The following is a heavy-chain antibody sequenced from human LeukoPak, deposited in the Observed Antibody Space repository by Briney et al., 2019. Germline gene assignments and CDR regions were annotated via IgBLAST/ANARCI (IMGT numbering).Heavy chain of an antibody. CDR1: GYTFTSYY. Sequence: ASVKVSCKVSGYTFTSYYMHWVRQAPGQGLEWMGIINPSGGSTSYAQKFQGRVTMTRDTSTSTVYMELSSLRSEDTAVYYCARDAHPRNYGSGSYSHWGQGTLVTVSS. J-gene: IGHJ4*02. V-gene: IGHV1-46*03. CDR3: ARDAHPRNYGSGSYSH. D-gene: IGHD3-10*01. CDR2: INPSGGST.